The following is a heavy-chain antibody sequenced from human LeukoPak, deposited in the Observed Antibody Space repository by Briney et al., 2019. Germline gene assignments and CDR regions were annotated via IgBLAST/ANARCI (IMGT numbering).Heavy chain of an antibody. CDR2: IYYSGST. CDR1: GGSISSYY. CDR3: ARDRRGYSSGWYWFDP. D-gene: IGHD6-19*01. Sequence: TSETLSLTCTVSGGSISSYYWSWIRQPPGKGLEWIGYIYYSGSTNYNPSLKSRVTISVDTSKNQFSLKLSSVTAADTAVYYCARDRRGYSSGWYWFDPWGQGTLVTVSS. V-gene: IGHV4-59*01. J-gene: IGHJ5*02.